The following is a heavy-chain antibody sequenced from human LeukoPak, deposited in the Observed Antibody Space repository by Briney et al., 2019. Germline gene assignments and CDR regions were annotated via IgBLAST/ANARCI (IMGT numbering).Heavy chain of an antibody. V-gene: IGHV4-59*01. D-gene: IGHD6-13*01. Sequence: KTSETLSLTCTVSGGSISSYYWSWIRQPPGKGLEWIGYIYYSGSTNYNPSLKSRVTISVDTSKNQFSLKLSSVTAADTAVYYCARDGSSSWFSSGDAFDICGQGTMVTVSS. J-gene: IGHJ3*02. CDR3: ARDGSSSWFSSGDAFDI. CDR2: IYYSGST. CDR1: GGSISSYY.